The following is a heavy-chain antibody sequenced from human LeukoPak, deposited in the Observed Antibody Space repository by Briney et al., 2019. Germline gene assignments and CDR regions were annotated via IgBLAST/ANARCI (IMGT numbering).Heavy chain of an antibody. V-gene: IGHV4-31*03. Sequence: SQTLSHTCTVSGGSISSGGYYWSWIRQHPGKGLEWIGYIYYSGSTYYNPSLKSRVTISVDTSKNQFSLKLSSVTAADTAVYYCASVGLDYGDYAYHFDYWGQGTLVTVSS. CDR2: IYYSGST. J-gene: IGHJ4*02. CDR1: GGSISSGGYY. CDR3: ASVGLDYGDYAYHFDY. D-gene: IGHD4-17*01.